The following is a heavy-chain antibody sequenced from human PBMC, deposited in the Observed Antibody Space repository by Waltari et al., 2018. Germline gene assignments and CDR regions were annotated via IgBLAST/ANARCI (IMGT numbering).Heavy chain of an antibody. CDR1: GGTFSSYA. CDR3: AREVERRTFDY. J-gene: IGHJ4*02. D-gene: IGHD1-1*01. V-gene: IGHV1-69*06. CDR2: IIPIFGTA. Sequence: VSCKASGGTFSSYAISWVRQAPGQGLEWMGGIIPIFGTANYAQKFQGRVTITADKSTSTAYMELSSLRSEYTAVYYCAREVERRTFDYWCQGTLVTVSS.